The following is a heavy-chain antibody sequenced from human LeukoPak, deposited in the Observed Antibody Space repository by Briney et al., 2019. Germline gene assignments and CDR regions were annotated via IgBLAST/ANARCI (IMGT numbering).Heavy chain of an antibody. Sequence: ASVKVSCKASGYTFSSYDINWVRQAPGQGLEWMGIINPSGGSTSYAQKFQGRVTMTRDTSTSTVYMELSSLRSEDTAVYYCAREYSSGYYYYGMDVWGQGTTVTVSS. CDR3: AREYSSGYYYYGMDV. V-gene: IGHV1-46*01. J-gene: IGHJ6*02. CDR1: GYTFSSYD. D-gene: IGHD6-19*01. CDR2: INPSGGST.